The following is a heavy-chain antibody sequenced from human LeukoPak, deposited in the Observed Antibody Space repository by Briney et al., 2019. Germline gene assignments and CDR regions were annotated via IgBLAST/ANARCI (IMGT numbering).Heavy chain of an antibody. CDR2: INPNSGGT. J-gene: IGHJ4*02. Sequence: ASVKVSCKASGYTFTGYYMHWVRQAPGQGLGWMGWINPNSGGTNYAQKFQGRVTMTRDTSISTAYMELSRLRSDDTAVYYCARDGSSYKAAAAYWGQGTLVTVSS. CDR3: ARDGSSYKAAAAY. D-gene: IGHD6-13*01. V-gene: IGHV1-2*02. CDR1: GYTFTGYY.